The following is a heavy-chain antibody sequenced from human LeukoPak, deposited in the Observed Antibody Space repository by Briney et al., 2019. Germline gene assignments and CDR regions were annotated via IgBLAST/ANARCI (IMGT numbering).Heavy chain of an antibody. J-gene: IGHJ4*02. CDR1: GFTFSSYG. D-gene: IGHD6-19*01. CDR2: ISWNSANI. CDR3: AKSPVGGGQWLVDYFHY. Sequence: ARGSLRLSCAASGFTFSSYGMHWVRQAPGKGLEWVSGISWNSANIGYADSVKGRFTISRDNAKNSLYLQMSSLRAEDTALYYCAKSPVGGGQWLVDYFHYWGQGTLVTVSS. V-gene: IGHV3-9*01.